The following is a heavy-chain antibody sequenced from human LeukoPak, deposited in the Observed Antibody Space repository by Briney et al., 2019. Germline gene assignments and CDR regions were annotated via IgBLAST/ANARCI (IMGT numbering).Heavy chain of an antibody. V-gene: IGHV3-20*04. J-gene: IGHJ4*02. CDR1: GFTFDDYG. CDR2: INWNGGST. D-gene: IGHD6-19*01. Sequence: GGSLRLSCAASGFTFDDYGMSWVRQAPGKGLEWGSGINWNGGSTGYADSVKGRFTISRDNAKNSLYLQMNSLRAEDTALYYCARAQGIAVAGTFGDDYWGQGTLVTVSS. CDR3: ARAQGIAVAGTFGDDY.